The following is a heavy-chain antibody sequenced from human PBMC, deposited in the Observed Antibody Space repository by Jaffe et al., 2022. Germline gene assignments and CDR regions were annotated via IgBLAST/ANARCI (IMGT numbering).Heavy chain of an antibody. CDR3: ARDPAWALSAFDI. V-gene: IGHV6-1*01. D-gene: IGHD1-26*01. CDR2: TYYRSKWLT. CDR1: GDSVSNNRAA. J-gene: IGHJ3*02. Sequence: QVQLQQSGPGLVKPSQTLSLTCAIFGDSVSNNRAAWNWIRQSPSRGLEWLGRTYYRSKWLTDYALSVKGRITINPDTARNQFSLQLNSVTPDDTAIYYCARDPAWALSAFDIWGQETMVTVSS.